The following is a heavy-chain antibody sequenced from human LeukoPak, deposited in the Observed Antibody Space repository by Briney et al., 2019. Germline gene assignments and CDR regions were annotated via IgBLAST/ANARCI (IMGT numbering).Heavy chain of an antibody. CDR3: ARGRGLNFVVVPAIFDY. V-gene: IGHV3-9*01. D-gene: IGHD2-21*02. CDR2: ISWNSGSR. Sequence: GGSLRLSCAASGFTFDDYAMHWARQATGKGLEWVSGISWNSGSRGYADSVKGRFTISRDNAKNSLYLQMNSLRAEDTAFYYCARGRGLNFVVVPAIFDYWGQGTLVTVSS. J-gene: IGHJ4*02. CDR1: GFTFDDYA.